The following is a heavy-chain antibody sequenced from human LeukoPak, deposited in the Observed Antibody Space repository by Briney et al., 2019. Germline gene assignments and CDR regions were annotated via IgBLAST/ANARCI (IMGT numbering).Heavy chain of an antibody. Sequence: SETLTLTCAAYGGSFSGYYWSWIRQPPGKGLEWIGEINHSGSTNYNPSLKSRVTISVDTSKNQFSLKLSSVTAADTAVYYCARGDSSRTKYYFDYWGQGTLVTVSS. D-gene: IGHD6-13*01. V-gene: IGHV4-34*01. CDR2: INHSGST. CDR1: GGSFSGYY. J-gene: IGHJ4*01. CDR3: ARGDSSRTKYYFDY.